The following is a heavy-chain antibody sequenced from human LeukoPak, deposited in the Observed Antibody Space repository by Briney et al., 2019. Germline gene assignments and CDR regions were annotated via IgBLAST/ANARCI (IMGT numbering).Heavy chain of an antibody. CDR3: AREAIAVADDDAFDI. J-gene: IGHJ3*02. D-gene: IGHD6-19*01. CDR1: GFTFSSYW. Sequence: PGGSLRLSCAASGFTFSSYWMSWVRQAPGKGLEWVANIKQDGSEKYYVDSVKGRFTISRDNAKNSLYLQMNSLRAEDTAVYYCAREAIAVADDDAFDIWGQGTMVTVSS. CDR2: IKQDGSEK. V-gene: IGHV3-7*01.